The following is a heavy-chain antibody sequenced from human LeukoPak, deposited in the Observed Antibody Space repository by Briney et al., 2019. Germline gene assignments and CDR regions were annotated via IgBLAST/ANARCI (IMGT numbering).Heavy chain of an antibody. J-gene: IGHJ4*02. Sequence: GGSLRLSCVASGLNFDDSAMHWVRQAPGKGLEWVSLVSADGGSTFSADSVKGRFGISRDNSKNSLYLQMNSLRSEDTAMYYCAKESGKFDYWGQGTLVAVSS. CDR2: VSADGGST. V-gene: IGHV3-43*02. CDR3: AKESGKFDY. CDR1: GLNFDDSA.